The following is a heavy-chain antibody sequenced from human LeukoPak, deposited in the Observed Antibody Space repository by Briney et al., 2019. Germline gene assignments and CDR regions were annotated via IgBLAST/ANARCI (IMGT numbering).Heavy chain of an antibody. CDR3: ARDLRYCSGGSCYAWQYNWFDP. CDR2: IYHSGSP. D-gene: IGHD2-15*01. Sequence: PSETLSLTCTVSGYSISSDYYWGWIRQPPGKGLEWIESIYHSGSPYYNPSLKSRVTISVDTSKNQFSLKLRSVTAPDTAVYYCARDLRYCSGGSCYAWQYNWFDPWGQGTLVTVSS. J-gene: IGHJ5*02. CDR1: GYSISSDYY. V-gene: IGHV4-38-2*02.